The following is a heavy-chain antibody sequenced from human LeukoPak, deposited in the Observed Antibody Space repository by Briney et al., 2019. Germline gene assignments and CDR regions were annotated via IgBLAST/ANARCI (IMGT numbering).Heavy chain of an antibody. Sequence: GGSLRLSCAASGFTFTSYAMSWVRQTPGKALEWVSTISVSGVSTYYADSVKGRFTISRDNSKNTLFLRMNSLRAEDTAIYYCAKLVDYWGQGTLDTVSS. J-gene: IGHJ4*02. V-gene: IGHV3-23*01. CDR3: AKLVDY. CDR1: GFTFTSYA. CDR2: ISVSGVST.